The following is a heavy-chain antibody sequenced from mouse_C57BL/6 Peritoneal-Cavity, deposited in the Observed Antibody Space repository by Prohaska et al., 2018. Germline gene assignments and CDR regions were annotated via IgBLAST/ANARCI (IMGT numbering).Heavy chain of an antibody. D-gene: IGHD1-1*01. CDR1: GYTFTDYY. CDR3: ASYYGSSHFDY. CDR2: INPYNGVT. V-gene: IGHV1-19*01. Sequence: EVQLQQSGPVLVKPGASVKMSCKAPGYTFTDYYMNWVKQTHGKSLEWIGVINPYNGVTSYNQKFKGKATLTVDKSASTTYMELNSLTSEDAAVYYCASYYGSSHFDYWGQGTTLTVSS. J-gene: IGHJ2*01.